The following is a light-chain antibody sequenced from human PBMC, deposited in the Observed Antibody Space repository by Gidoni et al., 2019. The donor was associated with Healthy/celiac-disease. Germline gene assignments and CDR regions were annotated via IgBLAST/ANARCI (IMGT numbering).Light chain of an antibody. J-gene: IGKJ4*01. CDR2: DAS. V-gene: IGKV3-11*01. CDR1: QSVSSY. CDR3: QQSSNWPPA. Sequence: DIVFTQSPATLSLSPGERATLSCRPSQSVSSYLAWYQQKPGQAPRLLIDDASNRATGIPARCSGSGSGKDITLTISSLEPEDVAVYYCQQSSNWPPAFXGXTKVEIK.